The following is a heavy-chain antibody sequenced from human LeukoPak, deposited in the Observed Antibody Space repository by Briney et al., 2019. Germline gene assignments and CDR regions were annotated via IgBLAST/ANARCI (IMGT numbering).Heavy chain of an antibody. CDR1: GLTFSSHG. D-gene: IGHD3-10*01. CDR2: ISLDGSKK. CDR3: ARDRAVSWFDS. Sequence: PGGSLRLSCAASGLTFSSHGFHWVRQAPGEGLEWVTFISLDGSKKSYADSVKGRFTFSRDDSKNTLYLEMNSLRAEDTAVYYCARDRAVSWFDSWGLGTLVTVSS. J-gene: IGHJ5*01. V-gene: IGHV3-33*05.